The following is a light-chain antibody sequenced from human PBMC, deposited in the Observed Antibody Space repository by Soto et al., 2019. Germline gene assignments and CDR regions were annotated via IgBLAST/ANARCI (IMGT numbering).Light chain of an antibody. CDR2: AAS. CDR1: QGIAQF. J-gene: IGKJ3*01. Sequence: IPLTQSPSSLSASVGDRVTISCRDSQGIAQFLAWYQQKPGKAPKLLIYAASTLQSGVPSRFSGSGSGTDFTLTISSLQPEDFATYYCQQLNSFPIPFGPGTKVDIK. CDR3: QQLNSFPIP. V-gene: IGKV1-9*01.